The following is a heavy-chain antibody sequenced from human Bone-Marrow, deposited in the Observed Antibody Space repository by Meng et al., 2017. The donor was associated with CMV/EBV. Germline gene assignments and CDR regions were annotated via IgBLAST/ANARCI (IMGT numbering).Heavy chain of an antibody. Sequence: GGSLRLSCAASGFTFNNYWMSWVRQAPGKGLEWVANIKEDGSEKYYVDSVKGRFTISRDNAKNSLYLQMNSLRAEDTAVYYCATMVVTGTWGQGTLVTVSS. CDR1: GFTFNNYW. CDR2: IKEDGSEK. D-gene: IGHD4-23*01. J-gene: IGHJ5*02. V-gene: IGHV3-7*01. CDR3: ATMVVTGT.